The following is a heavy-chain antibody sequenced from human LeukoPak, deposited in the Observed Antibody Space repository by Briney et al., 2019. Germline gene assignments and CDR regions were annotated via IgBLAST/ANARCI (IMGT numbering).Heavy chain of an antibody. Sequence: SVKVSCKASGGTFSSYAISWVRQAPGQGLEWMGGIIPIFGTANYAQKFQGRVTITTDESTSTAYMELSSLRAEDTAVYYCARVAFYYGSGSLIDYWGQGTLVTVSS. V-gene: IGHV1-69*05. D-gene: IGHD3-10*01. CDR1: GGTFSSYA. CDR2: IIPIFGTA. J-gene: IGHJ4*02. CDR3: ARVAFYYGSGSLIDY.